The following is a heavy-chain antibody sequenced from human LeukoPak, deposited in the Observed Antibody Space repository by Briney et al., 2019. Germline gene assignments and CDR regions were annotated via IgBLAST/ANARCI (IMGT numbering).Heavy chain of an antibody. CDR1: GFTFSDYY. Sequence: GGSLRLSCAASGFTFSDYYMSWIRQAPGKGLEWVSAISGSGGSTYYADSVKGRFTISGDNSKNTLYLQMNSLRAEDTAVYYCAKPLYVDTAMVASYWYFDLWGRGTLVTVSS. CDR2: ISGSGGST. V-gene: IGHV3-23*01. J-gene: IGHJ2*01. CDR3: AKPLYVDTAMVASYWYFDL. D-gene: IGHD5-18*01.